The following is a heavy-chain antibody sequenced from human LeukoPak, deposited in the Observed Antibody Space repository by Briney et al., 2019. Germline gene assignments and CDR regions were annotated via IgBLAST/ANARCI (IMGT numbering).Heavy chain of an antibody. CDR2: IYSTSSTI. V-gene: IGHV3-48*01. CDR1: GFTFSSYS. Sequence: PGGSLRLSCAASGFTFSSYSMNWVRQAPGKGLEWVSYIYSTSSTIYYADSVKGRFTISRDNAKNSLYLQMNSLRAEDTAVYYCASQKGTVNNGYYYMDVWGKGTTVTVSS. D-gene: IGHD4-11*01. J-gene: IGHJ6*03. CDR3: ASQKGTVNNGYYYMDV.